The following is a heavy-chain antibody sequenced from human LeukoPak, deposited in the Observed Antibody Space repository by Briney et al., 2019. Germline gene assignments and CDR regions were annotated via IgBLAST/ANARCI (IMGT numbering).Heavy chain of an antibody. CDR3: SKDQRSGGSCLVY. J-gene: IGHJ4*02. CDR1: GFTFSSYG. D-gene: IGHD2-15*01. CDR2: IWYDGSNK. Sequence: GGSLRLSCAASGFTFSSYGMHWLRQAPGKGLEWVAVIWYDGSNKYYADSVKGRFTISRDNSKNTLYLQMKSLRAEDRAVYYISKDQRSGGSCLVYLRRGSIVTVSS. V-gene: IGHV3-33*06.